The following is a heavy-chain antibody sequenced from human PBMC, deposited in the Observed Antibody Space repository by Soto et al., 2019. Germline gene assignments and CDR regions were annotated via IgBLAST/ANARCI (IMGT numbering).Heavy chain of an antibody. V-gene: IGHV3-30*18. Sequence: SLRLSCAASGFVSADYGVPWLRQAQGKGLEWVAVISFDERNKFYAAFVKGSFTISRANSNNTLYLQMSSLRTEDTAVYYCAKDTLYPVVSYFYYGLDVWGQGTTVTVSS. D-gene: IGHD2-8*01. CDR3: AKDTLYPVVSYFYYGLDV. CDR2: ISFDERNK. J-gene: IGHJ6*02. CDR1: GFVSADYG.